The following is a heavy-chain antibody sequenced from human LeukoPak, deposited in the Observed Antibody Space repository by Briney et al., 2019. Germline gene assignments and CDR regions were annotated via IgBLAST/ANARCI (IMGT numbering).Heavy chain of an antibody. CDR2: FDTEDDEK. V-gene: IGHV1-24*01. Sequence: ASVKVSCKVSGYMFTELSMHWVRQAPGKGLEWMGGFDTEDDEKMYAQKFQGRVTMTEDTSTDTAYMELSSLRSEDTAVYYCAAALSSGYFDYWGQGTLVTVSS. J-gene: IGHJ4*02. D-gene: IGHD3-22*01. CDR3: AAALSSGYFDY. CDR1: GYMFTELS.